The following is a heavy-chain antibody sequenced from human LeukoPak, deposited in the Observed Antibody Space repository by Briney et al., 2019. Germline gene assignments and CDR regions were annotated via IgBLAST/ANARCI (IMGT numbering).Heavy chain of an antibody. D-gene: IGHD1-14*01. CDR2: IHNSGRT. J-gene: IGHJ4*02. V-gene: IGHV4-59*08. CDR1: GGSFSSYY. CDR3: ARHGTISSESYFDY. Sequence: PSETLSLTCSVSGGSFSSYYWSWIRQSPGKGLDWIGYIHNSGRTNYNPSLKTRVTGFVDTSKNQVSLRLSSVTAADTAVYYCARHGTISSESYFDYWGQGALVTVSS.